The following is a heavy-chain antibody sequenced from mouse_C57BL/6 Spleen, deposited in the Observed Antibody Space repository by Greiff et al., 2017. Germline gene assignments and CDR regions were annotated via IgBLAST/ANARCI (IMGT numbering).Heavy chain of an antibody. D-gene: IGHD2-4*01. CDR3: ASYYYRRGYAMDY. CDR1: GYTFTDYY. V-gene: IGHV1-26*01. CDR2: INPNNGGT. J-gene: IGHJ4*01. Sequence: EVQLQPSGPELVKPGASVKISCKASGYTFTDYYMNWVKQSHGKSLEWIGDINPNNGGTSYNQKFKGKATLTVDKSSSTAYMERRSLTSEDSAVDYGASYYYRRGYAMDYWGQGTSVTVSS.